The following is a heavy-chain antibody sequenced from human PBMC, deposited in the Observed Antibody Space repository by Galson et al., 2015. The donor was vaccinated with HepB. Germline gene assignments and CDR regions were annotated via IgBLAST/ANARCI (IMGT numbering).Heavy chain of an antibody. Sequence: SLRLSCAASGFTFSSYSMNWVRQAPGKGLEWVSYISSSSGSIYYADSVKGRFTISRDNAKNSLYLQVNTLSAEDTAVYYCARELSGTSMGNRSPTYWGQGTLVTVSS. D-gene: IGHD5-18*01. CDR2: ISSSSGSI. CDR1: GFTFSSYS. CDR3: ARELSGTSMGNRSPTY. V-gene: IGHV3-48*01. J-gene: IGHJ4*02.